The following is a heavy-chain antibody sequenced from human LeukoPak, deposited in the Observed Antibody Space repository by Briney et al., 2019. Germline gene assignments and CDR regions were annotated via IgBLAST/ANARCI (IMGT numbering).Heavy chain of an antibody. V-gene: IGHV3-21*01. Sequence: GGSLRLSCAASGFTLNTYTMNWVRQAPGKGLEWVSSISSSGTYIYYADSVKGRFTISRDNGKNSLYLQMNSPRVEDTAVYYCAKLAKYFYGAETFYFFEHWGQGTPVTASS. D-gene: IGHD3-10*01. CDR3: AKLAKYFYGAETFYFFEH. CDR1: GFTLNTYT. J-gene: IGHJ4*02. CDR2: ISSSGTYI.